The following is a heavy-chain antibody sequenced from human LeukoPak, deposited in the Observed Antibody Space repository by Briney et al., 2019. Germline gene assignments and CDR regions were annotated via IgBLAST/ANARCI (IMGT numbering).Heavy chain of an antibody. D-gene: IGHD4-17*01. Sequence: GRSLRLSCAASGFTFSSYGMHWVRQAPGKGLEWVAVIWYDGSNKYYADSVKGRFTISRDNSKNTLYLQMNSLRAEDTAVYYCARDFASHYGNYYYYYGMDVWGQGTTVTVSS. V-gene: IGHV3-33*01. CDR2: IWYDGSNK. J-gene: IGHJ6*02. CDR1: GFTFSSYG. CDR3: ARDFASHYGNYYYYYGMDV.